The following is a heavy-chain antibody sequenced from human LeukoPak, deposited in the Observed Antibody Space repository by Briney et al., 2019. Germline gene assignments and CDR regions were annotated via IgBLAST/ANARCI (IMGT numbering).Heavy chain of an antibody. CDR3: ARGGDGTRIDY. V-gene: IGHV4-30-2*01. J-gene: IGHJ4*02. CDR1: GGSISSGGHS. Sequence: SQTLSLTCAVSGGSISSGGHSWSWIRQPPGKGLEWIGYIYHSGSTYYNPSLKSRVTISVDRSKNQFSLKLSSVTAADTAVYYCARGGDGTRIDYWGQGTLVTVSS. CDR2: IYHSGST. D-gene: IGHD5-24*01.